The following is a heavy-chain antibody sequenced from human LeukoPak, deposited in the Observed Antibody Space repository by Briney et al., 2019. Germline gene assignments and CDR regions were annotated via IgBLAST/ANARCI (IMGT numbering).Heavy chain of an antibody. CDR3: ARGREWLPNKLDY. J-gene: IGHJ4*02. D-gene: IGHD6-19*01. CDR1: GGSISSSSYY. V-gene: IGHV4-39*07. CDR2: IYYSGST. Sequence: PSETLSLTCTVSGGSISSSSYYWGWIRQPPGKGLEWIGSIYYSGSTYYNPSLKSRVTISVDTSKNQFSLKLSSVTAADTAVYYCARGREWLPNKLDYWGQGTLVTVSS.